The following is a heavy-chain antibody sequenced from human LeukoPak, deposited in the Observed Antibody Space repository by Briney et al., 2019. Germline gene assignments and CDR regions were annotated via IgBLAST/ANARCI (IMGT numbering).Heavy chain of an antibody. D-gene: IGHD2-2*01. J-gene: IGHJ5*02. CDR3: AKDKGCPSNSRQNNWFDP. CDR1: GYTFNDYG. V-gene: IGHV3-43*02. Sequence: GGSLRLSCAASGYTFNDYGMHWVRQAPGKGPEWVSLISGSGGSTYYADSVKGRFTISRDNSKNSLYLQMNSLRTEDTAFYYCAKDKGCPSNSRQNNWFDPWGQGTLVTVSS. CDR2: ISGSGGST.